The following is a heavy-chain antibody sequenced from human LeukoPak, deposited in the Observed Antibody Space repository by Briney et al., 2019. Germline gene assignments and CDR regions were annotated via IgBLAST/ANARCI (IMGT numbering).Heavy chain of an antibody. CDR1: GGSFSGYY. J-gene: IGHJ4*02. V-gene: IGHV3-7*01. Sequence: ETLSLTCAVYGGSFSGYYWSWVRQAPGKGLEWVANIKQDGSEKNYVDSVKGRFTISRDNAKTSLYLQMNSLRVEDTAVYYCARSLWPEDYWGQGTLVTVSS. D-gene: IGHD5-18*01. CDR3: ARSLWPEDY. CDR2: IKQDGSEK.